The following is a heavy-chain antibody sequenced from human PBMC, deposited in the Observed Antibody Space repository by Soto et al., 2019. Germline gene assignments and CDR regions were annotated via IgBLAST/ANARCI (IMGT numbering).Heavy chain of an antibody. CDR1: GVNGSSNY. CDR3: ARSLRGVTPHDN. V-gene: IGHV3-66*01. D-gene: IGHD3-10*01. J-gene: IGHJ4*02. Sequence: PGGSLRLSCAASGVNGSSNYMSWVRQAPGKGLEWVSVIYIGGSTYYADSVKGRFTISRDNSKNTLYLQMNSLRTEDTAVYFCARSLRGVTPHDNWGQGTLVTVSS. CDR2: IYIGGST.